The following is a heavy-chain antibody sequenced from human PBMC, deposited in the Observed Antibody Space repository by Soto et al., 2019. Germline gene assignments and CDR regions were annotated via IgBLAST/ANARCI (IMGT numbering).Heavy chain of an antibody. Sequence: EVQLLESGGGLVQPGGSLRLSCTTSGFTFNNYAMSWIRQAPGRGPEWVSLINLRTETIYYTDSVRGRFTISGDSSTNTLYLQMNSLRAEDTAIYYCALHRCSGGGCASILDYWGQGTLVTVSS. CDR1: GFTFNNYA. CDR3: ALHRCSGGGCASILDY. J-gene: IGHJ4*02. D-gene: IGHD2-15*01. V-gene: IGHV3-23*01. CDR2: INLRTETI.